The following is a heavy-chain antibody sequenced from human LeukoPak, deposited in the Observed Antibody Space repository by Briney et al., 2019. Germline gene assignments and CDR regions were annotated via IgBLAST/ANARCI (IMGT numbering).Heavy chain of an antibody. CDR1: GITLSNYG. Sequence: GGSLRLSCAVSGITLSNYGMSWVRQAPGKGLEWVAGISDSGGSTYYADSVKGRFTISRDNTKNTLYPQMNSLRAEDTAVYYCAKVFGELSGDYWGQGTLVTVSS. J-gene: IGHJ4*02. D-gene: IGHD3-10*02. V-gene: IGHV3-23*01. CDR3: AKVFGELSGDY. CDR2: ISDSGGST.